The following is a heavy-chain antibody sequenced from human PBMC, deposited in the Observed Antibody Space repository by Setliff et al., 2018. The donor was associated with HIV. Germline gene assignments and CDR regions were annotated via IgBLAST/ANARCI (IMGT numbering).Heavy chain of an antibody. CDR1: GFTFSDHS. Sequence: PGGSLRLSCAASGFTFSDHSMDWVRQAPGKGLEWVGRSRNKANRYTTEYAASVKGRFTISRDDSKTSLYLQMNSLKTEDTAVYYCARAGYSYGPDAFDIWGQGTMVTVSS. CDR3: ARAGYSYGPDAFDI. J-gene: IGHJ3*02. V-gene: IGHV3-72*01. D-gene: IGHD5-18*01. CDR2: SRNKANRYTT.